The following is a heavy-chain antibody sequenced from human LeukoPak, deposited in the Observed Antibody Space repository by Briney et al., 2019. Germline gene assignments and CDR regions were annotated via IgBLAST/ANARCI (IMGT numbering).Heavy chain of an antibody. CDR2: ADNSGSAT. D-gene: IGHD5-12*01. CDR3: AASGYDYEVY. V-gene: IGHV3-11*04. CDR1: GFTFTDHY. Sequence: GGSLRLSCAASGFTFTDHYMTWIRQAPGRGLEWVAYADNSGSATYYADSVQGRFTISRDNAKNSLYLQMNSLRAEDTAVYYCAASGYDYEVYWGQGTLVTVSS. J-gene: IGHJ4*02.